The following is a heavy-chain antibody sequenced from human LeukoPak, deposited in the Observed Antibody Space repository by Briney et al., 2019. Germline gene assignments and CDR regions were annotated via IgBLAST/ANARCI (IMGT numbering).Heavy chain of an antibody. CDR1: GFTFSSYA. V-gene: IGHV3-23*01. D-gene: IGHD1-26*01. Sequence: GGSLRLSCAASGFTFSSYAMSWVRQAPGKGLEWVSAISGSGGSIYYADSVKGRFTISRDNSKNTLYLQMNSLRAEDTAVYYCAKALIVGATRGDYFDYWGQGTPVPDSS. CDR2: ISGSGGSI. CDR3: AKALIVGATRGDYFDY. J-gene: IGHJ4*02.